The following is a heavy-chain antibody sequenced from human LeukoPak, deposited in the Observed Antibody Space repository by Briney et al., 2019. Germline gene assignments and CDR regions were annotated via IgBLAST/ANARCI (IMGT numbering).Heavy chain of an antibody. J-gene: IGHJ6*03. CDR1: GFTSSSYW. D-gene: IGHD3-16*01. CDR2: IKQDGSEK. V-gene: IGHV3-7*01. Sequence: PGGSLRLSCAASGFTSSSYWMSWVRQAQGKGMEWVAYIKQDGSEKYYVDSVKGRFTISRDNAKNSLYLQMNSLRAEDTAVYYCARVGRSWGNYYYYMDVWGKGTTVTVSS. CDR3: ARVGRSWGNYYYYMDV.